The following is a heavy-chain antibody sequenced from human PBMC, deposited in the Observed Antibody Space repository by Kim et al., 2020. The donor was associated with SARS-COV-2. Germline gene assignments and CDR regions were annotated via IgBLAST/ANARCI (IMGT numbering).Heavy chain of an antibody. V-gene: IGHV4-59*01. CDR3: ARAFQRSGYDY. Sequence: TNYNPSLKSRVTISVDTSKNQFSLKLSSVTAADTAVYYCARAFQRSGYDYWGQGTLVTVSS. CDR2: T. D-gene: IGHD3-22*01. J-gene: IGHJ4*02.